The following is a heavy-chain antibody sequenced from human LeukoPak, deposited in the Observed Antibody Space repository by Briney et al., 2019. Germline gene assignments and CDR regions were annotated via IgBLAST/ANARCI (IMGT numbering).Heavy chain of an antibody. D-gene: IGHD3-10*01. CDR1: GFAFSNYA. CDR3: AKAVRSMVTGGGYFDS. V-gene: IGHV3-23*01. CDR2: LSGGGDSR. Sequence: GGSLRLSCAASGFAFSNYAMSWVRQAPGKGLEWVSSLSGGGDSRYYAGSVMGRFTISRDNSKNTLYLQMNSLRAEDTAVYYCAKAVRSMVTGGGYFDSWGQGTLVTVSS. J-gene: IGHJ4*02.